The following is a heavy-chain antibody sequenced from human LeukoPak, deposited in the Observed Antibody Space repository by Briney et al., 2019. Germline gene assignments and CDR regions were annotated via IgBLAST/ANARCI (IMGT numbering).Heavy chain of an antibody. V-gene: IGHV3-30*18. CDR3: AKARLSGYSYGRNWFDP. Sequence: GGSLRLSCAASGFTFSSYGMHWVRQAPGKGLEWMAVISYDGSNKYYADSVKGRFTISRDNSKNTLYLQMNSLRAEDTAVYYCAKARLSGYSYGRNWFDPWGQGTLVTVSS. D-gene: IGHD5-18*01. CDR1: GFTFSSYG. J-gene: IGHJ5*02. CDR2: ISYDGSNK.